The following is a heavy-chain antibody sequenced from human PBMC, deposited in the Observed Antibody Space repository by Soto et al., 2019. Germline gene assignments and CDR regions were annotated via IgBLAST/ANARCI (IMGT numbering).Heavy chain of an antibody. D-gene: IGHD3-3*01. V-gene: IGHV1-69*06. CDR1: GGTFSSYA. CDR2: IIPIFGTA. CDR3: ARGVGDFWSGYYTVWGYYYYGMDV. Sequence: GASVKVSCKASGGTFSSYAISWVRQAPGQGLEWMGGIIPIFGTANYAQKFQGRVTITADKSTSTAYMELSSLRSEDTAVYYCARGVGDFWSGYYTVWGYYYYGMDVWGQGTTVTVSS. J-gene: IGHJ6*02.